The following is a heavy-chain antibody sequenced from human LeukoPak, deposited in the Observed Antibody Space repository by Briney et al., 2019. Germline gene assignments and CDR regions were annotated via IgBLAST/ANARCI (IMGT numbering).Heavy chain of an antibody. CDR1: GFTFDDYA. J-gene: IGHJ4*02. Sequence: GRSLRLSCAASGFTFDDYAMHWVRQAPGKGLEWVSGISWNSGSIGYADSVKGRFTISRDNAKNSLYLQMNSLRAEDTAVYYCAREPVDTAMVPFDYWGQGTLVTVSS. V-gene: IGHV3-9*01. CDR2: ISWNSGSI. D-gene: IGHD5-18*01. CDR3: AREPVDTAMVPFDY.